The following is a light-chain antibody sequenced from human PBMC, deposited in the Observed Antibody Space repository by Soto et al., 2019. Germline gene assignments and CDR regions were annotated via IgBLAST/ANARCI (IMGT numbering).Light chain of an antibody. Sequence: QSALTQPASVSGSPGQSITISCTGTHSDVGTYELGSWYQQHPGRAPKLMIYEGSKRPSGVSNRFSGSKSGDTASLTISGLQAEDDANYYCCSYAASSALWVFGGGTKVTVL. CDR1: HSDVGTYEL. CDR2: EGS. J-gene: IGLJ3*02. CDR3: CSYAASSALWV. V-gene: IGLV2-23*01.